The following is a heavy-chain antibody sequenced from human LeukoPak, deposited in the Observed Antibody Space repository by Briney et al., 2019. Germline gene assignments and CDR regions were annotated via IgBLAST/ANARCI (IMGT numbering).Heavy chain of an antibody. CDR1: GGSISSSSYY. CDR3: ARYYSSSDWFDP. Sequence: SETLSLTCTVSGGSISSSSYYWGWIRQPPGKGLEWIGSIYYSGSTYYNPSLKSRVTISVDTSKNQFSLKLSSVTAADTAVYYCARYYSSSDWFDPWGQGTLVTVSS. J-gene: IGHJ5*02. CDR2: IYYSGST. D-gene: IGHD6-6*01. V-gene: IGHV4-39*07.